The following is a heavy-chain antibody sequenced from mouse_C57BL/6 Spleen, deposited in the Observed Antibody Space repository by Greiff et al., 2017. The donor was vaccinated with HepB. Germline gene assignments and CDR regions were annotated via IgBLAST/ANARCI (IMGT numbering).Heavy chain of an antibody. V-gene: IGHV1-15*01. D-gene: IGHD1-1*01. Sequence: VQLQQSGAELVRPGASVTLSCKASGYTFTDYEMHWVKQTPVHGLEWIGAIDPETGGTAYNQKFKGKAILTADKSSSTAYMELRSLTSEDSAVYYCTRGHYGSSYTWFAYWGQGTLVTVSA. CDR2: IDPETGGT. CDR3: TRGHYGSSYTWFAY. J-gene: IGHJ3*01. CDR1: GYTFTDYE.